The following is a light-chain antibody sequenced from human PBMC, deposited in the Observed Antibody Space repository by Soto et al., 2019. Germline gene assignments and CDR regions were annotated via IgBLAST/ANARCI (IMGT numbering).Light chain of an antibody. V-gene: IGKV3-15*01. J-gene: IGKJ4*01. CDR3: QQYNNWPLT. Sequence: EIGMTQSHATLSVSPGERATLSCSASQSVSSNLAWYQQKPGQSPRLLIYGASTRSTGIPARFSGSGSGADFTLSISSLQYEDFAVYYCQQYNNWPLTFGGGTKVEIK. CDR2: GAS. CDR1: QSVSSN.